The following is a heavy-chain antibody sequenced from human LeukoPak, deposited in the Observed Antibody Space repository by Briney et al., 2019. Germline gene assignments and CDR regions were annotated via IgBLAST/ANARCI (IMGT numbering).Heavy chain of an antibody. V-gene: IGHV3-21*04. CDR3: AKGAGTTSGGAFDP. CDR2: FGTRSTSI. Sequence: GGSLRLSCTASGFTFSGYSMNWIRQAPGKGLEWVSSFGTRSTSIYHAGSVKGRFAISRDNAKNSLYLQMNSLRAEDTAVYYCAKGAGTTSGGAFDPWGQGTLVTVSS. J-gene: IGHJ5*02. D-gene: IGHD1-7*01. CDR1: GFTFSGYS.